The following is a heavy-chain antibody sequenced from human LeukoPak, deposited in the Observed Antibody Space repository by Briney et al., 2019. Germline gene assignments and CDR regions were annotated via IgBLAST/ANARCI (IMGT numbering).Heavy chain of an antibody. V-gene: IGHV3-15*01. D-gene: IGHD3-10*01. CDR3: TTDGPVMGTVVTGAEILWFGDPTNDAFDI. J-gene: IGHJ3*02. Sequence: GGSLRLLCAASGFIFSNAWMSGVRRAPGRGLVWVGRIKSKSDGRTRDYAAAVRGRFTISRDDSKNTLDLQMNSLKTEDTAVYYCTTDGPVMGTVVTGAEILWFGDPTNDAFDIWGQGTMVTVSS. CDR1: GFIFSNAW. CDR2: IKSKSDGRTR.